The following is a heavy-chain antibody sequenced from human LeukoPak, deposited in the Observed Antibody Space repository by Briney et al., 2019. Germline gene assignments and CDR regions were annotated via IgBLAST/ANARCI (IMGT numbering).Heavy chain of an antibody. V-gene: IGHV3-48*04. CDR1: GFTFKTYA. CDR2: ISYNSGTI. Sequence: QTGGSLRLSCVTSGFTFKTYAMNWVRQAPGKGLEWLSYISYNSGTISYADSVKGRFTVSRDDAANSLYLQMTSLRVEDTAVYYCARHASYDFWSGYFPGMDVWGKGTTVTVSS. J-gene: IGHJ6*04. CDR3: ARHASYDFWSGYFPGMDV. D-gene: IGHD3-3*01.